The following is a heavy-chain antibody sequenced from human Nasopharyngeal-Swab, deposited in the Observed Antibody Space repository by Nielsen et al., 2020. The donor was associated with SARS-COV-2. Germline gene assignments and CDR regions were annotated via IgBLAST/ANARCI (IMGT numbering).Heavy chain of an antibody. V-gene: IGHV3-7*01. CDR3: ARPSIAARQNYYYGMDV. Sequence: GESLKISCAASGFTFSSYWMSWVRQAPGKGLEWVANIKQDGSEKYYVDSVKGRFTISRDNSKNTLYLQMNSLRAEDTAVYYCARPSIAARQNYYYGMDVWGQGTTVTVSS. CDR2: IKQDGSEK. J-gene: IGHJ6*02. D-gene: IGHD6-6*01. CDR1: GFTFSSYW.